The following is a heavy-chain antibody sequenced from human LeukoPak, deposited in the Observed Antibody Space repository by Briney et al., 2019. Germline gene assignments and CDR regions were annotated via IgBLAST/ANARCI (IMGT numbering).Heavy chain of an antibody. Sequence: SETLSLTCTVSGGSINSYYWSWIRQPAGKGLEWIRRIYISGTINYNPSLKSRVTMSVDTSKNQFSLKLSSVTAADTAVYYCARDGRAIAFDIWGQGTMVTVSS. CDR3: ARDGRAIAFDI. J-gene: IGHJ3*02. V-gene: IGHV4-4*07. CDR1: GGSINSYY. CDR2: IYISGTI.